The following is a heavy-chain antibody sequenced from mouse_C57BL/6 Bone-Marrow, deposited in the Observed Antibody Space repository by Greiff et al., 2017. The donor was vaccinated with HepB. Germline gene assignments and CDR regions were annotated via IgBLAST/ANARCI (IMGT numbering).Heavy chain of an antibody. V-gene: IGHV1-82*01. D-gene: IGHD1-1*01. CDR2: IYPGDGDT. Sequence: QVQLQQSGPELVKPGASVKISCKASGYSFSSSWMNWVKQRPGKGLEWLGRIYPGDGDTNYNGKFKGKATLTADKSSSTAYMQLSSLTSEDSAVYFCASEATVSYWYFDVWGTGTTVTVSS. CDR3: ASEATVSYWYFDV. CDR1: GYSFSSSW. J-gene: IGHJ1*03.